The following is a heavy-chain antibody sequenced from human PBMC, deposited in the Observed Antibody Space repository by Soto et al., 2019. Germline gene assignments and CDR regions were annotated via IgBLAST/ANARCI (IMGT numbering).Heavy chain of an antibody. CDR2: ISYDGSNK. V-gene: IGHV3-30*18. CDR1: GFTFSSYG. J-gene: IGHJ6*03. CDR3: AKGLSPFWSGHYYYYYYMDV. Sequence: QVQLVESGGGVVQPGRSLRLSCAASGFTFSSYGMHWVRQAPGKGLEWVAVISYDGSNKYYADSVKGRFTISRDNSENTLYLQMNSLRAEDTAVYYCAKGLSPFWSGHYYYYYYMDVWGKGTTVTVSS. D-gene: IGHD3-3*01.